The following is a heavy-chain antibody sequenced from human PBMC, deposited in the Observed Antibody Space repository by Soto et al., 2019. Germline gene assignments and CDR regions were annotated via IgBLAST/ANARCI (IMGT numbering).Heavy chain of an antibody. V-gene: IGHV3-66*01. CDR3: ARDPGIRYCPD. Sequence: EVQLVESGGGLVQPGGSLRLSCAASGFTVSSNYMSWVRQAPGKGLEWVSVIYSGGSTYYADSVKGRFTISRDNSKNTLSLQMNSLRAEDTAVYHCARDPGIRYCPDWCQGTLVTVSS. CDR2: IYSGGST. D-gene: IGHD1-26*01. CDR1: GFTVSSNY. J-gene: IGHJ4*02.